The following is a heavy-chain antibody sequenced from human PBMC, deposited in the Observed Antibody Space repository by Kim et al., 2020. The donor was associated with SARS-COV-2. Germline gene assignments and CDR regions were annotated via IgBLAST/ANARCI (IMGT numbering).Heavy chain of an antibody. CDR2: T. J-gene: IGHJ4*02. V-gene: IGHV3-23*01. CDR3: VKGGAGNFDS. Sequence: TFSAASVKGRCTISRDNSKKTLYLQMNRLSAEDRAVYYCVKGGAGNFDSWGQGTLVTVSS. D-gene: IGHD6-19*01.